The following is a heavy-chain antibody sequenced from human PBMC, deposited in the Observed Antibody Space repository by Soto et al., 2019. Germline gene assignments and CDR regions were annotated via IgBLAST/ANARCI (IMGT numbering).Heavy chain of an antibody. CDR2: INHSGNT. D-gene: IGHD2-2*01. Sequence: NPSETLSLTCAVYGGSFSAYYWSWIRQPPGKGLEWIGEINHSGNTNYNPSLKSRVTISIDTSKNQFSLKLSSVTAADTALYYCASRLEDIVVVPSPFDPWGQGTLVTVSS. CDR1: GGSFSAYY. CDR3: ASRLEDIVVVPSPFDP. J-gene: IGHJ5*02. V-gene: IGHV4-34*01.